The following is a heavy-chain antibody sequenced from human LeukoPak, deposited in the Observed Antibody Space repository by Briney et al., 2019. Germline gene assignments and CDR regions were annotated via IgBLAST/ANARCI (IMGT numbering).Heavy chain of an antibody. CDR1: GFTFSSYS. CDR3: ASQHKPRNERYYGMDV. V-gene: IGHV3-21*01. Sequence: PGGSLRLSCAASGFTFSSYSMNWVSQAPGKGLEWVSSISSSSSYIYYADSLKGRFTISRDNAKNSLYLQMNSLRAEDTAVYYCASQHKPRNERYYGMDVWGQGTTVTVSS. J-gene: IGHJ6*02. D-gene: IGHD1-1*01. CDR2: ISSSSSYI.